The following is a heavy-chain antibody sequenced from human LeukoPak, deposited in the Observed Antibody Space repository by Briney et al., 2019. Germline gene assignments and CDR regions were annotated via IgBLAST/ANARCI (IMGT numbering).Heavy chain of an antibody. CDR1: GYTFTNYG. Sequence: ASVKVSCKASGYTFTNYGINWVRQAPGQGLEWMGWMTTHNGNTNYAQKLQGRVTMTTDTSTSTAYMELRSLRSDDTAVYYCARDWDTMVRGVPYFDYWGQGTLVTVSS. CDR2: MTTHNGNT. J-gene: IGHJ4*02. D-gene: IGHD3-10*01. V-gene: IGHV1-18*01. CDR3: ARDWDTMVRGVPYFDY.